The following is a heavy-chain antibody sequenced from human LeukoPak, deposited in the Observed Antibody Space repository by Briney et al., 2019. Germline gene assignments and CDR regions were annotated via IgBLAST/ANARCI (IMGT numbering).Heavy chain of an antibody. V-gene: IGHV3-7*01. Sequence: GGSLRLSRAASGFTFSSYWMSWVRQAPGKGLEWVATIKQDGSEKYYVDSVKGRFTISRDNAKNSLFLQMNSLRGEDTAVYYCATSGGGYSYGPWYFDYWGQGTLVTVSS. CDR2: IKQDGSEK. CDR1: GFTFSSYW. D-gene: IGHD5-18*01. CDR3: ATSGGGYSYGPWYFDY. J-gene: IGHJ4*02.